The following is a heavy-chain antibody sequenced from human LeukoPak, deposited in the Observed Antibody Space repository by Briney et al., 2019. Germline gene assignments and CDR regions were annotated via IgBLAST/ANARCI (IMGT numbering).Heavy chain of an antibody. CDR3: ARVAYCGGDCYSFDY. CDR1: GGSISGYY. D-gene: IGHD2-21*02. V-gene: IGHV4-59*01. CDR2: IYYSGST. J-gene: IGHJ4*02. Sequence: SETLPLTCTVSGGSISGYYWSWIRQPPGKGLEWIAYIYYSGSTNYNPSLKSRVTISVDTSKKQFSLKLSSVTAADTAVYYCARVAYCGGDCYSFDYWGQGTLVTVSS.